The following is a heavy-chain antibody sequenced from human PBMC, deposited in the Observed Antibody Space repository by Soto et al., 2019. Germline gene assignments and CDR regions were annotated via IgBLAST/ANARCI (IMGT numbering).Heavy chain of an antibody. CDR1: GYTFTSYY. J-gene: IGHJ6*02. CDR2: INPSGGST. CDR3: ARDFQGAYCGGDCYSNYYYGMDV. V-gene: IGHV1-46*01. Sequence: ASVKVSCKASGYTFTSYYMHWVRQAPGQGLEWMGIINPSGGSTSYAQKFQGRVTMTRDTSTSTVYMELSSLRSEDTAVHYCARDFQGAYCGGDCYSNYYYGMDVWGQGTTVTVSS. D-gene: IGHD2-21*02.